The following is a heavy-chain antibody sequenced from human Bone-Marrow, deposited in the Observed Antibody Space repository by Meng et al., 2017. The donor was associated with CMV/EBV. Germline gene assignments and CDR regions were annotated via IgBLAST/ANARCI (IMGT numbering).Heavy chain of an antibody. CDR2: ISAYNGNT. J-gene: IGHJ5*02. D-gene: IGHD4-17*01. CDR3: ARRRYDYGDSRWFDP. Sequence: ASVKVSCKASGYTFTSYGISWVRQAPGQGLEWMGGISAYNGNTNYAQKLQGRVTMTTDTSISTAHMELSRLRSDDTAVYSCARRRYDYGDSRWFDPWGQGTLVTVSS. CDR1: GYTFTSYG. V-gene: IGHV1-18*01.